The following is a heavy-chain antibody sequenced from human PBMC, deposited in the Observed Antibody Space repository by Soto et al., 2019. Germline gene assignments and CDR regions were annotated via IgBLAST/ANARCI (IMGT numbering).Heavy chain of an antibody. D-gene: IGHD2-2*01. CDR3: ARGAEDIVVVPPNYGMDV. Sequence: ASVKVSCKASGYTFTGYYMHWVRQAPGRGLEWMGWINPNSGGTNYAQKFQGWVTMTRDTSISTAYMELSRLRSDDTAVYYCARGAEDIVVVPPNYGMDVWGQGTTVTVSS. CDR1: GYTFTGYY. CDR2: INPNSGGT. J-gene: IGHJ6*02. V-gene: IGHV1-2*04.